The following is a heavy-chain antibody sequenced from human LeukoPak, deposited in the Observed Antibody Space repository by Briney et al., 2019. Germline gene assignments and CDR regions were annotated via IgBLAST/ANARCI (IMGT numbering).Heavy chain of an antibody. CDR2: IKQDGSEK. CDR3: ARVGGYDFFGDYLDY. Sequence: PEGSLRLSCAASGFTFSSYWMSWVRQAPGKGLEWVANIKQDGSEKYYVDSVKGRFTISRDNAKNSLYLQMNSLRAEDTAVYYCARVGGYDFFGDYLDYWGQGTLVTVSS. D-gene: IGHD5-12*01. CDR1: GFTFSSYW. J-gene: IGHJ4*02. V-gene: IGHV3-7*03.